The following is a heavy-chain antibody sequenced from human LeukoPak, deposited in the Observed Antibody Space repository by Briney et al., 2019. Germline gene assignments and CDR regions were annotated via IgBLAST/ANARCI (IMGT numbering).Heavy chain of an antibody. CDR2: IIPIFGIA. CDR3: ARGGQQLVRDYYYYGMDV. CDR1: GGTFSSYA. V-gene: IGHV1-69*04. J-gene: IGHJ6*02. Sequence: SVKVSCKASGGTFSSYAISWVRQAPGQGLEWMGRIIPIFGIANYAQKFQGRVTITADKSTSSAYMELSSLRSEDTAVYYCARGGQQLVRDYYYYGMDVWGQGTTVTVSS. D-gene: IGHD6-13*01.